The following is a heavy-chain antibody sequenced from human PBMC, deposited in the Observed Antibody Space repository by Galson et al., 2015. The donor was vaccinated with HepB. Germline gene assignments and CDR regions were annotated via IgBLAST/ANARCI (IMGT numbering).Heavy chain of an antibody. V-gene: IGHV3-74*01. J-gene: IGHJ4*02. D-gene: IGHD1-26*01. Sequence: SLRLSCAASGFMFSTYWMQWVRQAPGKGLVWVALINPDGTTTDYADSVRDRFTISRDNARNTMPLQMSSLGADDMAVYYRVRDSGTYPGYYDFWGQGTLVTVSS. CDR2: INPDGTTT. CDR3: VRDSGTYPGYYDF. CDR1: GFMFSTYW.